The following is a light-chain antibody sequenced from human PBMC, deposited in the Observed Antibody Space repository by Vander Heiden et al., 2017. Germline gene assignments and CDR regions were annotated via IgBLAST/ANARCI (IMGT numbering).Light chain of an antibody. CDR3: QQDDSTPRT. CDR1: QSVLYSSNNKNY. Sequence: GSLGERATINCKSSQSVLYSSNNKNYLAWYQQKPGQPPKLLIYWASTRESGVPDRFSGSGSGTDFTLTISSLQAEDVAVYYCQQDDSTPRTFGQGTKVEIK. V-gene: IGKV4-1*01. CDR2: WAS. J-gene: IGKJ1*01.